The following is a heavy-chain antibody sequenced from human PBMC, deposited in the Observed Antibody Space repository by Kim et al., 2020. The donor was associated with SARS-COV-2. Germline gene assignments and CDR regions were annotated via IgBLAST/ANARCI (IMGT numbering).Heavy chain of an antibody. CDR3: ATGNNWSFDY. CDR2: IKGDGSAT. V-gene: IGHV3-74*01. D-gene: IGHD1-1*01. J-gene: IGHJ4*02. Sequence: GGSLRLSCAASGLAFSSYWMFWVRQPPGKGLLWVSHIKGDGSATVYADSVKGRFTVSRDNAKNTLYLQLSTLRAEDTAVYYCATGNNWSFDYWGPGTLVTVS. CDR1: GLAFSSYW.